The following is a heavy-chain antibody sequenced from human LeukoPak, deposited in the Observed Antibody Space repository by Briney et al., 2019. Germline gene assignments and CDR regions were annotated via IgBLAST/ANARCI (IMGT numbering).Heavy chain of an antibody. J-gene: IGHJ4*02. CDR3: VREGEYGEDYY. V-gene: IGHV4-31*03. Sequence: SSQTLSLTCTVSGGSSVSSGGYYWTWIRQHPEKGLEWIWCFYYRASYNPSLKGRVSISIDTSKNQFSLRLTSVTAADTALYYCVREGEYGEDYYWGQGIQVIVSA. D-gene: IGHD4-17*01. CDR1: GGSSVSSGGYY. CDR2: FYYRA.